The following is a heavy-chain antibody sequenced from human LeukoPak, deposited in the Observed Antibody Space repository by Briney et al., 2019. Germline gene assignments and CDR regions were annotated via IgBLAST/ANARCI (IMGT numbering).Heavy chain of an antibody. CDR3: ARHSGNYHFDY. CDR2: IYHSGST. D-gene: IGHD1-26*01. Sequence: SGTLSLTCAVSGGSISSSNWWSWVRQPPGKGLEWIGEIYHSGSTNYSPSLKSRVTISVDKSENQFSLKLNSVTAADTAVYYCARHSGNYHFDYWGQGTLVTVSS. J-gene: IGHJ4*02. CDR1: GGSISSSNW. V-gene: IGHV4-4*02.